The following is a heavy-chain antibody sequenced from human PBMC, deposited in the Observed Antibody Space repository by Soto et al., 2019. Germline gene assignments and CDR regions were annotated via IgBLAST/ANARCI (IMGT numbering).Heavy chain of an antibody. CDR2: SYDNGIT. CDR3: TRDRGFGMDV. Sequence: QVPLQESGPGLVKPSQTLSLTCNVSGGSISGGRYYWNWIRQHPGKGLEWSGNSYDNGITYYNPSLKSRVIISEDTSKNQFSLRLSSVTAADTAVYYCTRDRGFGMDVWGQGTTVTVSS. CDR1: GGSISGGRYY. J-gene: IGHJ6*02. V-gene: IGHV4-31*03.